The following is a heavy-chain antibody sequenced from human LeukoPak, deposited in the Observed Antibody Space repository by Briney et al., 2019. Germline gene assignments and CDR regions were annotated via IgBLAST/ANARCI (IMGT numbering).Heavy chain of an antibody. CDR2: IYTDGST. Sequence: GGSLRLSCAASGFTVSSNYMSWVRQAPGKGLAWVSVIYTDGSTYYADSVKGRFTISRDNSKNTLYLQMISLRAEDAAVYYCATSGYYYRGAFDYWGQGTLVTVSS. CDR3: ATSGYYYRGAFDY. D-gene: IGHD3-22*01. CDR1: GFTVSSNY. J-gene: IGHJ4*02. V-gene: IGHV3-53*01.